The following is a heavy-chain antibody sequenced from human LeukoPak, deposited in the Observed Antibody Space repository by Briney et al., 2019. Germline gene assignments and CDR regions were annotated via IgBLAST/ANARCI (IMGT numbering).Heavy chain of an antibody. CDR3: ARSVDIDY. CDR2: ISSSSSTI. D-gene: IGHD5-12*01. CDR1: GFPFNNYY. V-gene: IGHV3-48*01. Sequence: GGSLRLSCAASGFPFNNYYMNWVRQAPGKGLEWVSYISSSSSTIYYADSVKGRFTISRDNAKNSLYLQMNSLRAEDTAVYYCARSVDIDYWGQGTLVTVSS. J-gene: IGHJ4*02.